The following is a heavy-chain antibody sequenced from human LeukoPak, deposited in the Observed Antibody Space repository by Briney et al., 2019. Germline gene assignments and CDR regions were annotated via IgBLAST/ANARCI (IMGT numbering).Heavy chain of an antibody. CDR1: GYTFTSYG. J-gene: IGHJ3*02. D-gene: IGHD6-13*01. V-gene: IGHV1-18*01. Sequence: PGASVKVSCKASGYTFTSYGIIWVRQAPGQGLEWMGWISVYVGNTKYAQKFQGRVTMTTDTSTSTAYMELRSLRSDDTAVYYCARVVAAAAYDASDIWGQGTMVTVSS. CDR3: ARVVAAAAYDASDI. CDR2: ISVYVGNT.